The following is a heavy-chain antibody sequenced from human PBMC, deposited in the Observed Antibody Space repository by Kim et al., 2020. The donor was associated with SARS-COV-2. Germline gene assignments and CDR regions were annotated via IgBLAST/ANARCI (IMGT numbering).Heavy chain of an antibody. Sequence: ASVKVSCKTSGYTFTNYYIHWVRQAPGQGLEWMGRINPDSGSTNYAQRFQGRVTLTGDTSNTTAYMELSSLRSDDTAIYYCTRSFPDYYSSGLDVWGQGTTVIVSS. D-gene: IGHD2-21*02. J-gene: IGHJ6*02. CDR1: GYTFTNYY. V-gene: IGHV1-2*06. CDR3: TRSFPDYYSSGLDV. CDR2: INPDSGST.